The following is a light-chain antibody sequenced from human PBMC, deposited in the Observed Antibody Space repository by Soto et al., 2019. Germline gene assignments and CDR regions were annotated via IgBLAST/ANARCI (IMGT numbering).Light chain of an antibody. V-gene: IGLV1-44*01. CDR1: RXNIGSNT. CDR3: AAWDESLNGFYV. CDR2: SNN. Sequence: QSVLTQPPSASGTPGQRVTISCSGSRXNIGSNTVNWYQQLPGSAPKLLIYSNNQRPSGVPDRFSGSKSGTSASLAISGLRSEDEADYYCAAWDESLNGFYVFGTGTKGTVL. J-gene: IGLJ1*01.